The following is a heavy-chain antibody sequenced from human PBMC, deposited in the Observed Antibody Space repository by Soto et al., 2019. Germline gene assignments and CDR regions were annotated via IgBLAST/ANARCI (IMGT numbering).Heavy chain of an antibody. CDR2: IYHSGRT. D-gene: IGHD6-6*01. CDR1: GGSISSGGYS. CDR3: ARADSSSSGYYYYGMDV. Sequence: KTSETLSLTCAVSGGSISSGGYSWSWIRQPPGKGLEWIGYIYHSGRTYYNPSLKSRVTISVDGSKNQFSLKLSSVTAADTAVYYCARADSSSSGYYYYGMDVWGQGTTVTVSS. V-gene: IGHV4-30-2*01. J-gene: IGHJ6*02.